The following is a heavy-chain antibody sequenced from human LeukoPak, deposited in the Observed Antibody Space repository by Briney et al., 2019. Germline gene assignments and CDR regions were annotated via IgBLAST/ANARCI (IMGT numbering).Heavy chain of an antibody. CDR3: ARDRKLSRGGNWLDP. CDR2: IYYSEIT. CDR1: GGSISSGDYY. J-gene: IGHJ5*02. V-gene: IGHV4-30-4*01. D-gene: IGHD1-7*01. Sequence: SQTLSLTCTVSGGSISSGDYYWSWIRQSPGKGLEWIGNIYYSEITYYNPSLESRLTISITTSKNQFSLKLSSVTAADTAVYYCARDRKLSRGGNWLDPWGQGTLVTVSS.